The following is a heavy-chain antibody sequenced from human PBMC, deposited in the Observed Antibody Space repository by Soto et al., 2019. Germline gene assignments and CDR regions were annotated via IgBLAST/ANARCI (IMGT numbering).Heavy chain of an antibody. J-gene: IGHJ4*02. Sequence: GGSLRLSCAASGFTFISYAMSWVRQAPGKGLEWVSAISGSGGSTYYADSVKGRFTISRDNSKNTLYLQMNSLRAEDTAVYYCAKEMLRWLQPTPGPYFDYWGQGTLVTVSS. V-gene: IGHV3-23*01. CDR3: AKEMLRWLQPTPGPYFDY. CDR1: GFTFISYA. CDR2: ISGSGGST. D-gene: IGHD5-12*01.